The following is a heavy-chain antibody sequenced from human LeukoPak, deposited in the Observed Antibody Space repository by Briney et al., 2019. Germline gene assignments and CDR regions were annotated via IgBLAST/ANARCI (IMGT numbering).Heavy chain of an antibody. CDR3: ARGERAIPIYY. V-gene: IGHV1-69*05. D-gene: IGHD3-10*01. CDR1: GGSFSNYA. Sequence: EASVKVSCKASGGSFSNYAISWVRQAPGQGLEWMGGIIPTLGSATYAQHFQGRVTITMDESTTTANMELSSLRPEDTAVFYCARGERAIPIYYWGQGTLVTVSS. CDR2: IIPTLGSA. J-gene: IGHJ4*02.